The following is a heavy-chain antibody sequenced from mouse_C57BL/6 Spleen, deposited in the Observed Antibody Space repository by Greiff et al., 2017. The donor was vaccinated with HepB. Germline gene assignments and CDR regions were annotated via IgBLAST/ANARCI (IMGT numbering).Heavy chain of an antibody. CDR1: GYSITSGYY. CDR3: AREDDYGFAY. J-gene: IGHJ3*01. D-gene: IGHD2-4*01. CDR2: ISYDGSN. V-gene: IGHV3-6*01. Sequence: EVQVVESGPGLVKPSQSLSLTCSVTGYSITSGYYWNWIRQFPGNKLEWMGYISYDGSNNYNPSLKNRISITRDTSTNQFFLKLNSVTTEDTATYYCAREDDYGFAYWGQGTLVTVSA.